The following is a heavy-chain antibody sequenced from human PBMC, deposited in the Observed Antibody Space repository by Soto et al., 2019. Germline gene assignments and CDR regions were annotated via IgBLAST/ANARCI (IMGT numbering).Heavy chain of an antibody. CDR1: GFTFSSYA. CDR3: AREGYDSSGYGGYFDY. J-gene: IGHJ4*02. V-gene: IGHV3-30-3*01. D-gene: IGHD3-22*01. Sequence: GGSLRLSCAASGFTFSSYAMHWVRQAPGKGLEWVAVISYDGSNKYYADSVKGRFTISRDNSKNTLYLQMNSLRAEDTAVYYCAREGYDSSGYGGYFDYWGQGTLVTVSS. CDR2: ISYDGSNK.